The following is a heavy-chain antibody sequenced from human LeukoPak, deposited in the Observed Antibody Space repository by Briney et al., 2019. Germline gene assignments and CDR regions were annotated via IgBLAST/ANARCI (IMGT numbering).Heavy chain of an antibody. D-gene: IGHD3-10*01. CDR2: IYHSGST. CDR3: ARRILWFGESSHVHFDY. J-gene: IGHJ4*02. CDR1: GYSISSGYY. V-gene: IGHV4-38-2*02. Sequence: SETLSLTCTVSGYSISSGYYWGWIRQPPGKGLEWIGSIYHSGSTYYNPSLKSRVTISVDTSKNQFSLKLSSVTAADTAVYYCARRILWFGESSHVHFDYWGQGTLVTVSS.